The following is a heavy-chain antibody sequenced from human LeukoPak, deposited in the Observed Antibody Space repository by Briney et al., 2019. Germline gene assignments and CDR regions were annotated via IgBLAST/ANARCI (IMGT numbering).Heavy chain of an antibody. CDR2: INPNRGGT. J-gene: IGHJ3*02. D-gene: IGHD2-15*01. CDR1: GYTFTGYY. CDR3: ARITLAAIRAFDI. V-gene: IGHV1-2*02. Sequence: ASVKVSCKASGYTFTGYYMHWVRQAPGQGLEWMGWINPNRGGTNYAQKFQGRVTMTRDTSISTAYMELSRLRSEDTAVYYCARITLAAIRAFDIWGQGTMVTVSS.